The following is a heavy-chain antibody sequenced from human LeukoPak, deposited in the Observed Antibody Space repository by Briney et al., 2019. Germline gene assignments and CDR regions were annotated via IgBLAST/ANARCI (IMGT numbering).Heavy chain of an antibody. CDR3: ARPYCSSTSCYGAGDYYYYYMDV. Sequence: SVKVSCKASGGTFSSYAISWVRQAPGQGLEWMGGIIPIFGTANYAQKFQGRVTITADESTSTAYMELSSLRSEDTAVYYCARPYCSSTSCYGAGDYYYYYMDVWGKGTTVSVSS. D-gene: IGHD2-2*01. V-gene: IGHV1-69*13. J-gene: IGHJ6*03. CDR1: GGTFSSYA. CDR2: IIPIFGTA.